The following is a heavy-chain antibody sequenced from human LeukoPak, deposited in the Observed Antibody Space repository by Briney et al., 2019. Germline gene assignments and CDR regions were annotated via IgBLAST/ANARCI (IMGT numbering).Heavy chain of an antibody. V-gene: IGHV3-33*01. D-gene: IGHD4-23*01. CDR3: ARDLQPLSQTTTVVDY. J-gene: IGHJ4*02. CDR2: IWYDGSNK. CDR1: GFTFSSYG. Sequence: GRSLRLSCAASGFTFSSYGMHWVRQAPGKGLEWVAVIWYDGSNKYYADSVKGRFTISGDNSKNTLYLQMNSLRAEDTAVYYCARDLQPLSQTTTVVDYWGQGTLVTVSS.